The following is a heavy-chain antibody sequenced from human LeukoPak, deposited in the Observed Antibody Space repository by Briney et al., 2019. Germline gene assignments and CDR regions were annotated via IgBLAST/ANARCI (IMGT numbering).Heavy chain of an antibody. V-gene: IGHV3-21*01. Sequence: PGGSLRLSCAASGFTFSSHSMNWVRQAPGKGLEWVSSISSSSSYIYYADSVKGRFTISRDNAKNSLYLQMNSLRAEDTAVYYCAREPGTSYYYGMDVWGQGTTVTVSS. J-gene: IGHJ6*02. D-gene: IGHD6-13*01. CDR2: ISSSSSYI. CDR1: GFTFSSHS. CDR3: AREPGTSYYYGMDV.